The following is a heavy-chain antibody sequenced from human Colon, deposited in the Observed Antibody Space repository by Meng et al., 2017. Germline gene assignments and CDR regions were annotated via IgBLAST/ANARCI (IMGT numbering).Heavy chain of an antibody. V-gene: IGHV4-4*07. J-gene: IGHJ4*02. CDR1: GGSTISYY. CDR2: IYTSGST. CDR3: AREGGPVTEPYYIDY. Sequence: SDTLSSTCTVLGGSTISYYWSWTRQPAGKGLEWIGRIYTSGSTNYNPSLKSRVTMSVDTSKNQFSLKLSSVTAANTAVYSCAREGGPVTEPYYIDYWGQGTLVTVSS. D-gene: IGHD4-17*01.